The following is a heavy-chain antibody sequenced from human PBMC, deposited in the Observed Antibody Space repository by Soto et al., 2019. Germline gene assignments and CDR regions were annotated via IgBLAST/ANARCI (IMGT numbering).Heavy chain of an antibody. D-gene: IGHD4-4*01. CDR1: GFTFSSYA. CDR3: AKDQTTVTLYYYYGMDV. J-gene: IGHJ6*02. Sequence: EVQLLESGGGLVQPGGSLRLSCAASGFTFSSYAMSWVRQAPGKGLEWVSAISGSGGSTYYADSVKGRFTISRDNSKNTLYLQMNSLRAEDTAVYYCAKDQTTVTLYYYYGMDVWGQGTTVTVSS. V-gene: IGHV3-23*01. CDR2: ISGSGGST.